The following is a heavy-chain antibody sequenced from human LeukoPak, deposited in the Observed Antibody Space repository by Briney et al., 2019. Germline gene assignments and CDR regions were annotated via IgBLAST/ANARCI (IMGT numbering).Heavy chain of an antibody. J-gene: IGHJ4*02. V-gene: IGHV1-2*02. D-gene: IGHD3-3*01. CDR2: INPNSGGT. CDR1: GYTFTGYY. CDR3: ARVGLRFLEWSYPWDY. Sequence: ASVKVSCKASGYTFTGYYMHWVRQAPGQGLEWMGWINPNSGGTNYAQKFQGRVTMTTDTSTSTAYMELRSLRSDDTAVYYCARVGLRFLEWSYPWDYWGQGTLVTVSS.